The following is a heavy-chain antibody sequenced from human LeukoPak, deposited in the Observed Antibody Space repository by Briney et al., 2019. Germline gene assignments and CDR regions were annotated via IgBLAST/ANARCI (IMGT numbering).Heavy chain of an antibody. J-gene: IGHJ4*02. CDR2: ISSSSSYI. Sequence: GGSLRLSCAASGFTFSSYSMNWVRQAPGKGLEWVSSISSSSSYIYYADSVKGRFTISRDNAKNSLYLQMNSLRAEGTAVYYCARDVGYGDYVDHWGQGTLVTVSS. V-gene: IGHV3-21*01. CDR3: ARDVGYGDYVDH. CDR1: GFTFSSYS. D-gene: IGHD4-17*01.